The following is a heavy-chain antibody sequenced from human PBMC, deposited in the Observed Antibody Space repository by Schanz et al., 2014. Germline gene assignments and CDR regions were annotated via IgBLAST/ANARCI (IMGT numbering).Heavy chain of an antibody. CDR1: GFTFDNYA. CDR3: ARPIYDLWSGSFDY. V-gene: IGHV3-9*01. D-gene: IGHD3-3*01. CDR2: ISWNSGSV. J-gene: IGHJ4*02. Sequence: EVQLVESGGGLVQPGRSLRLSCAASGFTFDNYAMHWVRQAPGKGLEWVSSISWNSGSVAYADSVKGRFTISRDDAKNSLYLQMNSLRAEDTALYYCARPIYDLWSGSFDYWGQGTLVTVSS.